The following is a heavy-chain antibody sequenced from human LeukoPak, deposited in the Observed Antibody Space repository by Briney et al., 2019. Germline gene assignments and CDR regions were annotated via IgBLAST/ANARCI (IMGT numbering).Heavy chain of an antibody. CDR1: GGTFSSNA. J-gene: IGHJ6*03. CDR2: IIPIFGTA. D-gene: IGHD6-19*01. V-gene: IGHV1-69*05. CDR3: ARGQAVAGAYYYYYMDV. Sequence: SVKVSCKASGGTFSSNAISWVRQAPGQGLERMGRIIPIFGTANYAQKFQGRVTITTDESTSTAYMELSSLRSEDTAVYYCARGQAVAGAYYYYYMDVWGKGTTVTVSS.